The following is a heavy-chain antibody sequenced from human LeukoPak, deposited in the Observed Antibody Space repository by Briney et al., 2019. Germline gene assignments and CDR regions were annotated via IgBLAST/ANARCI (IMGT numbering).Heavy chain of an antibody. CDR3: ARVYVGSSGWPFDY. D-gene: IGHD6-19*01. CDR2: INPNSGGT. CDR1: GYTFTGYY. J-gene: IGHJ4*02. Sequence: GASVKVSCKASGYTFTGYYMHWVRQAPGQGLEWMGWINPNSGGTNYAQKFQGRVTMTRDTSISTAYMELSRLRSDDTAVYYCARVYVGSSGWPFDYWGQGTLVTVSS. V-gene: IGHV1-2*02.